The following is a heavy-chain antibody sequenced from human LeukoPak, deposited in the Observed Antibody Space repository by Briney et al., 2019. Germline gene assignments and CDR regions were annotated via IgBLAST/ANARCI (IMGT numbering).Heavy chain of an antibody. V-gene: IGHV1-24*01. CDR1: GYTLTELS. CDR3: ATDRGYSGFDI. Sequence: GASVKVSCKVSGYTLTELSMHWVRQAPGKGLEWMGGFDPEDGETIYAQKFQGRVTMTEDTSTDQAYMELSRRRSEDTAVYYCATDRGYSGFDIWGQGTMVTVSS. CDR2: FDPEDGET. J-gene: IGHJ3*02. D-gene: IGHD3-22*01.